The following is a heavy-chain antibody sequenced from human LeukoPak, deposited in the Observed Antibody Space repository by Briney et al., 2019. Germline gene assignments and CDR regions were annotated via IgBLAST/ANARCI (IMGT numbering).Heavy chain of an antibody. D-gene: IGHD4/OR15-4a*01. CDR1: GFTFNRRG. J-gene: IGHJ4*02. CDR3: ARRAGAYSHPYDY. CDR2: IYSDNT. V-gene: IGHV3-53*01. Sequence: PGGSLRLSCAASGFTFNRRGMHWVRQAPGKGLEWVSFIYSDNTHYSDSVKGRFTISRDNSKNTLYLQMNSLRAEDTAVYYCARRAGAYSHPYDYWGQGTLVTVSS.